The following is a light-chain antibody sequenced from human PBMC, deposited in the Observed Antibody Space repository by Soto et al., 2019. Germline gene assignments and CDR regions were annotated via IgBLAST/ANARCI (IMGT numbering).Light chain of an antibody. J-gene: IGKJ4*01. CDR1: QSLLHSNGYNC. CDR3: MQALQTPLT. CDR2: LSS. V-gene: IGKV2-28*01. Sequence: DIVMTQSPLSLPVTPGEPASISCRSSQSLLHSNGYNCLDWYLQKPGQPPHLLNYLSSNRASGVPDRFSGSGSGTDFTLKISRVEAEDVGTYYCMQALQTPLTFGGGTKVEIK.